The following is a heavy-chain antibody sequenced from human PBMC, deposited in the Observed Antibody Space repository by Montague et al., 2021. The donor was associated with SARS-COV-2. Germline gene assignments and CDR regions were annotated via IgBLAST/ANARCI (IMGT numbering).Heavy chain of an antibody. V-gene: IGHV4-4*07. CDR3: ARLKRYFDSSGSPSAFDF. CDR1: GGSISNYY. Sequence: SETLSLTCTVPGGSISNYYWSWIRQPAGKGLDWIGRVSASGTINFNPSLRSRITMSVDTSKNQFSLKLSSVTAAETAVYYCARLKRYFDSSGSPSAFDFWGQGTKVTVSS. D-gene: IGHD3-22*01. CDR2: VSASGTI. J-gene: IGHJ3*01.